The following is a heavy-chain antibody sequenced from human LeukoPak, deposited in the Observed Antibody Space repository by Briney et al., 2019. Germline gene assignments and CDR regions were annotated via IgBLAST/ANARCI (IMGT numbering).Heavy chain of an antibody. D-gene: IGHD3-10*01. CDR3: ARDEPMGSY. CDR2: IKQDGSEK. J-gene: IGHJ4*02. V-gene: IGHV3-7*01. Sequence: WVRQAPGKGLEWVANIKQDGSEKNYVGSVKGRFTISRDNAKNSLYLEMNSLRAEDTAVYYCARDEPMGSYWGQGTLVTVSS.